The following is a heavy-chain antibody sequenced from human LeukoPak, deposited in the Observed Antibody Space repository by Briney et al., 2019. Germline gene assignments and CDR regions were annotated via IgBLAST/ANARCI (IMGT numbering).Heavy chain of an antibody. CDR1: GFTFNTYG. CDR2: ISNNGGST. V-gene: IGHV3-23*01. CDR3: AKDSGTTPAFDI. Sequence: GALRLSCAASGFTFNTYGMHWVRQAPGKGLEWASTISNNGGSTYYADSVKGRFTISRDNSKNTLYLQMNSLRAGDTAVYYCAKDSGTTPAFDIWGQGTMVTVSS. J-gene: IGHJ3*02. D-gene: IGHD3-10*01.